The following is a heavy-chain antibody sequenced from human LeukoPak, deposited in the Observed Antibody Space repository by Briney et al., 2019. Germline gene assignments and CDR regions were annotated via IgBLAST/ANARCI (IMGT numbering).Heavy chain of an antibody. CDR2: IHHSGRT. Sequence: AETLSLTCTVSGDSISSSYWSWIRQPPGKGLEWIGYIHHSGRTNYKPSLKSRVTIFVDTSNNQFSLRLTSLIAADTPMYYCVRGYYDSRGDSNPFDIWGQGTMVTVSS. V-gene: IGHV4-59*03. CDR3: VRGYYDSRGDSNPFDI. J-gene: IGHJ3*02. CDR1: GDSISSSY. D-gene: IGHD3-22*01.